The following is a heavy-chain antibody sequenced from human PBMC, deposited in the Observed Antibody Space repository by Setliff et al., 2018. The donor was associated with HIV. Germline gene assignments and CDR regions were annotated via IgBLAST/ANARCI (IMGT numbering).Heavy chain of an antibody. Sequence: PGGSLRLSCAASGFTFSSYAMSWVRQAPGKGLEWVSAISGSGGSTYYADSVKGRFTISRDNSKSTLYLQMNGLRVEDTAVYYCAADRIVLGDYWGQGTLVTVSS. D-gene: IGHD2-15*01. J-gene: IGHJ4*02. CDR2: ISGSGGST. V-gene: IGHV3-23*01. CDR1: GFTFSSYA. CDR3: AADRIVLGDY.